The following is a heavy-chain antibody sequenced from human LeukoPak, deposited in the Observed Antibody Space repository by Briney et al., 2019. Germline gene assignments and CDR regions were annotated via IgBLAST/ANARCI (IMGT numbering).Heavy chain of an antibody. CDR2: INQDGSEK. J-gene: IGHJ3*02. CDR1: GFILRNHW. Sequence: GGSLRLSCEASGFILRNHWMTWVRQGPGKGLEWVANINQDGSEKFYVDSVKGRFTISRDNAKNSLFLQLNSLRAEDTAVYYCARVWQYYYDYSAFDIWGQGTMVTAS. V-gene: IGHV3-7*01. CDR3: ARVWQYYYDYSAFDI. D-gene: IGHD3-16*01.